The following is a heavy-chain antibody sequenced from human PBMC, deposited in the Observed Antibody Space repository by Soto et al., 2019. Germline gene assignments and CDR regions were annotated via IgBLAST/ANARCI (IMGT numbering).Heavy chain of an antibody. J-gene: IGHJ4*02. CDR1: GFTVSSNY. CDR3: GRVTGGRNPTNSPSYYFDY. D-gene: IGHD7-27*01. V-gene: IGHV3-66*02. CDR2: IYSGGST. Sequence: GGSLRLSCAASGFTVSSNYMSWVRQAPGKGLEWVSVIYSGGSTYYADSVKGRFTISRDNSKNTLYLQMNSLRAEDTAVYYCGRVTGGRNPTNSPSYYFDYWGQGTLVTVSS.